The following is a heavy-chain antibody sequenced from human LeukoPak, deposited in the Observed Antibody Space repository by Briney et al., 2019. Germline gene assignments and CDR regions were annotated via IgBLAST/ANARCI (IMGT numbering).Heavy chain of an antibody. J-gene: IGHJ6*02. Sequence: PSETLSLTCAVYGGSFSGYYWSWIRQPPGKGLEWIGEINHSGSTNYNPSLKSRVTISVDTSKNQFSLKLSSVTAADTAVYYCARGGSPNPNYYYGMDVWGQGTTVTVSS. D-gene: IGHD3-10*01. CDR1: GGSFSGYY. CDR3: ARGGSPNPNYYYGMDV. V-gene: IGHV4-34*01. CDR2: INHSGST.